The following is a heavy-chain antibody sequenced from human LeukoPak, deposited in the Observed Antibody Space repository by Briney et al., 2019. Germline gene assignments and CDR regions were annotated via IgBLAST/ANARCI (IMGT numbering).Heavy chain of an antibody. CDR3: ARVGRSRGSLPNSYYYMDV. D-gene: IGHD2-15*01. CDR1: RDTFDSYS. CDR2: TIPMFGSA. Sequence: ASVKVSCKASRDTFDSYSISWLRQAPGQGLEWMGGTIPMFGSANYAQKFQGRVTITTDQTTTTAYMELSSLSSEDTAVYYFARVGRSRGSLPNSYYYMDVWGKGTTVTVSS. J-gene: IGHJ6*03. V-gene: IGHV1-69*05.